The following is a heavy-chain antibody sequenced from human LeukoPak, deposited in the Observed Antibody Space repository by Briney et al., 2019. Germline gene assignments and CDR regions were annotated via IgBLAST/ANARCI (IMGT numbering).Heavy chain of an antibody. CDR1: GFTFSSYW. V-gene: IGHV3-7*01. D-gene: IGHD6-13*01. J-gene: IGHJ4*02. CDR3: AKDSSSWYERSPKYYFDY. CDR2: IKQDGSEK. Sequence: GGSLRLSCAASGFTFSSYWMSWVRQAPGKGLERVANIKQDGSEKYYVDSVKGRFTISRDNAKNSLYLQMNSLRAEDTAVYYCAKDSSSWYERSPKYYFDYWGQGTLVTVSS.